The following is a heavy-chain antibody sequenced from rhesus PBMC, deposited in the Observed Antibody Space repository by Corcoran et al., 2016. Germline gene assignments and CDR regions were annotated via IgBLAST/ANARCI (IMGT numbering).Heavy chain of an antibody. Sequence: EVQLVESGGGLVQPGGSLRLSCAASGFTFSSYAMQWVHQAPGKGLEWVSAIGLGGDTYYADAVKGRFTISRDNAKNALYLQVNSLRAEDTAEYYCAREVGSNHFDYWGQGVLVTVSS. CDR2: IGLGGDT. CDR1: GFTFSSYA. CDR3: AREVGSNHFDY. V-gene: IGHV3-72*01. J-gene: IGHJ4*01. D-gene: IGHD6-19*01.